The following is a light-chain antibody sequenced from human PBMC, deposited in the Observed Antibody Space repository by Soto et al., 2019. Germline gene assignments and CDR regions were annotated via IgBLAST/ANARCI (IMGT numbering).Light chain of an antibody. J-gene: IGKJ1*01. CDR2: WAS. V-gene: IGKV4-1*01. Sequence: DIVMTQSPDSLAVSLGERATINCKSSQSVLYSSNNRNYLAWYQQKPGQPPKLLIYWASTREFGVPDRFSGSGSGTDFTLTISSLQAEDVAVYYCQQYYSFLPKTFGQGTKVEIK. CDR3: QQYYSFLPKT. CDR1: QSVLYSSNNRNY.